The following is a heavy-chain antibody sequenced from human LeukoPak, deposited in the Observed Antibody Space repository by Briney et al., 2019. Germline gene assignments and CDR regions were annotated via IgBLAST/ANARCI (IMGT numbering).Heavy chain of an antibody. Sequence: SETLSLTCAVYGGSFSGYYWSWIRQPPGKGLEWIGEINHSGSTNYNPSLKSRVTISVDTSKNQFSLKLSSVTAADTAVYYCARLADYGDYADAYGMDVWGQGTTVTVSS. CDR1: GGSFSGYY. D-gene: IGHD4-17*01. J-gene: IGHJ6*02. CDR3: ARLADYGDYADAYGMDV. CDR2: INHSGST. V-gene: IGHV4-34*01.